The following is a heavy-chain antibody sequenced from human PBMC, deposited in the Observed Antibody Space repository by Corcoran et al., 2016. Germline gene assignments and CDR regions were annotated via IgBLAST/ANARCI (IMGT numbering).Heavy chain of an antibody. CDR1: GFTFSSYG. V-gene: IGHV3-30*03. Sequence: QVQLVESGGGVVQPGRSLRLSCAASGFTFSSYGMHWVRQAPGKGLEWVAVLSYDGSNKYYADSVKGRFTISRDNSKNTLYLQMNSLRAEDTAVYYCATDGDYGGNPTYFDYWGQGTLVTVSS. D-gene: IGHD4-17*01. CDR3: ATDGDYGGNPTYFDY. CDR2: LSYDGSNK. J-gene: IGHJ4*02.